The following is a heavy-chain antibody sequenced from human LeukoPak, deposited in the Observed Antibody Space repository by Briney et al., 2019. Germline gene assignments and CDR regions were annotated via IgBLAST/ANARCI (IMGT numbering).Heavy chain of an antibody. D-gene: IGHD4-17*01. J-gene: IGHJ2*01. CDR1: GESISGFY. V-gene: IGHV4-59*12. Sequence: SETLSLTCTVSGESISGFYWNWIRQPPGKGLEWLGYIYYSGSTNYNPSLKSRVSISIDTSKNQFSLKLSSVTAADTAVYYCARDKTTRYWYFDLWGRGTLVTVSS. CDR2: IYYSGST. CDR3: ARDKTTRYWYFDL.